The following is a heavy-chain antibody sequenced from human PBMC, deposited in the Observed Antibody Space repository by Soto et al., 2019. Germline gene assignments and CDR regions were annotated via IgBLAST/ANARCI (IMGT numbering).Heavy chain of an antibody. CDR2: ISYDGSNK. D-gene: IGHD4-17*01. V-gene: IGHV3-30-3*01. CDR1: GFTFSSYA. Sequence: GGSLRLSCAASGFTFSSYAMHWVRQAPGKGLEWVAVISYDGSNKYYAYSVKVRFTISRDNSNNTPYLQMNSLRAEDTAVYYCARVPVTSIYGMDXWGQGTTVTVS. CDR3: ARVPVTSIYGMDX. J-gene: IGHJ6*02.